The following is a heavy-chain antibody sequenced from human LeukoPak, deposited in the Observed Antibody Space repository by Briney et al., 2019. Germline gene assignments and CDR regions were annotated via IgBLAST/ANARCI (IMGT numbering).Heavy chain of an antibody. CDR2: IKKTGSET. D-gene: IGHD2-15*01. V-gene: IGHV3-7*01. Sequence: PGGSLRLSCATSGFTFSDYNMAWVRQAPGKGLEWVAYIKKTGSETYYVDSVKGRFTITRDNTRNSLFLQMYSLRAEDTAMYFCAREDGYCSGGNCYSYFDSWGQGTLVTVSS. J-gene: IGHJ4*02. CDR1: GFTFSDYN. CDR3: AREDGYCSGGNCYSYFDS.